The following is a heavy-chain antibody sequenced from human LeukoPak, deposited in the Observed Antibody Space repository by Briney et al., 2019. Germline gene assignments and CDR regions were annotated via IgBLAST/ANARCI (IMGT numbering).Heavy chain of an antibody. Sequence: SGGSLRLSCAASGFTFSNYWMSWVRQAPGKGLEWVANMNRDRSEKYYVDSLKGRFTISRDNAKNSLYLQMNSLRDEDTAVYYCARDGGVIRFGGQDVWGQGTTVTVS. J-gene: IGHJ6*02. CDR1: GFTFSNYW. D-gene: IGHD3-16*01. CDR2: MNRDRSEK. CDR3: ARDGGVIRFGGQDV. V-gene: IGHV3-7*01.